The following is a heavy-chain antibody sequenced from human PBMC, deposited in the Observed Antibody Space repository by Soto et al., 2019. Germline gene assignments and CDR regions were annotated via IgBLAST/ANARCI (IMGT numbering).Heavy chain of an antibody. CDR3: ARSGSGSYRRPIDY. V-gene: IGHV4-39*01. CDR1: RGSISSSSYY. CDR2: IYYSGST. Sequence: SETLSLTCTVSRGSISSSSYYWGWIRQPPGKGLEWIGSIYYSGSTYYNPSLKSRVTISVDTSKNQFSLKLSSVTAADTAVYYCARSGSGSYRRPIDYWGQGTLVTVSS. D-gene: IGHD3-10*01. J-gene: IGHJ4*02.